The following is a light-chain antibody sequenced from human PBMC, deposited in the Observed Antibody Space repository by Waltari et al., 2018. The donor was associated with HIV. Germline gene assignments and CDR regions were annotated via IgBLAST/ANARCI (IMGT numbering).Light chain of an antibody. CDR3: QIWDMRSDHWV. Sequence: SYVLTQPPSVSVAPGKTARITWARDKLGDKSVHWYQQKPGQAHILVMYDDDHRPSGIPERFSGSNSENTATLTINRLEAGDEADYYCQIWDMRSDHWVFGGGTKLTV. CDR1: KLGDKS. V-gene: IGLV3-21*03. CDR2: DDD. J-gene: IGLJ3*02.